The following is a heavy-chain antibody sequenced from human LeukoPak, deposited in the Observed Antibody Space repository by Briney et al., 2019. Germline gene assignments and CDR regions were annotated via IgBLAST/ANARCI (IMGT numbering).Heavy chain of an antibody. CDR3: AREGARGDCLDY. Sequence: WASVKVSCKASGYTFTAYYMHWVRQAPGQGLEWMGRINPNSGDTNYGQKFQDRVTMTRDTSISTAYMELSRLISDDTAVYYCAREGARGDCLDYWGQGTLVTVSS. V-gene: IGHV1-2*06. CDR1: GYTFTAYY. CDR2: INPNSGDT. J-gene: IGHJ4*02. D-gene: IGHD2-21*02.